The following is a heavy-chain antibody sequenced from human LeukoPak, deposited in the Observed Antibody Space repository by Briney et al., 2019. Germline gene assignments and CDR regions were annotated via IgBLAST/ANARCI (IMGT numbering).Heavy chain of an antibody. CDR2: ISGSGGST. Sequence: GGSLRLSCAASGFTFSSYAMSWVRQAPGKGLEWVSAISGSGGSTYYADSVKGRFTISRDNSKNTLYLQMNSLRAEDTAVYYCAKAAITPGFPYYYYYYMDVWGKGTTVTVSS. J-gene: IGHJ6*03. CDR1: GFTFSSYA. V-gene: IGHV3-23*01. D-gene: IGHD2-15*01. CDR3: AKAAITPGFPYYYYYYMDV.